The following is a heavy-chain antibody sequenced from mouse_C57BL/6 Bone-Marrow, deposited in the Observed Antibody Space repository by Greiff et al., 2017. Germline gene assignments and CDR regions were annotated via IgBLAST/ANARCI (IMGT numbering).Heavy chain of an antibody. CDR3: ARSGDYYGLDY. CDR1: GYAFSSSW. J-gene: IGHJ2*01. V-gene: IGHV1-82*01. D-gene: IGHD1-1*01. Sequence: QVQLKESGPELVKPGASVKISCKASGYAFSSSWMNWVKQRPGKGLEWIGRIYPGDGDTNYNGKFKGKATLTADKSSSTAYMQLSSLTAADSAVYFCARSGDYYGLDYWGQGTTLTVSS. CDR2: IYPGDGDT.